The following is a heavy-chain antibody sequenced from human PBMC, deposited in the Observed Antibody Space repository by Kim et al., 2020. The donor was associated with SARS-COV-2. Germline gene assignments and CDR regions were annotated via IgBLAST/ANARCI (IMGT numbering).Heavy chain of an antibody. CDR2: ISGSGGST. CDR1: GFTFSSYA. V-gene: IGHV3-23*01. CDR3: AKDPSGGYDFWSGYYTGYYYYGMDV. J-gene: IGHJ6*02. D-gene: IGHD3-3*01. Sequence: GGSLRLSCAASGFTFSSYAMSWVRQAPGKGLEWVSAISGSGGSTYYADSVKGRFTISRDNSKNTLYLQMNSLRAEDTAVYYCAKDPSGGYDFWSGYYTGYYYYGMDVWGQGTTVTVSS.